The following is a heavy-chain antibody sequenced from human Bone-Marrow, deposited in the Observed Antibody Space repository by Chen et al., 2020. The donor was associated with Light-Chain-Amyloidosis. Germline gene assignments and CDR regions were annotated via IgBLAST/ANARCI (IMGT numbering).Heavy chain of an antibody. CDR2: IYPDDSDA. V-gene: IGHV5-51*01. CDR3: ARRRDGYNFDY. D-gene: IGHD5-12*01. CDR1: GYTFPNDW. J-gene: IGHJ4*02. Sequence: EQSGPEEKKHWESLKISCKGSGYTFPNDWSGWVRQMPGKGLEWMGVIYPDDSDARYSPSFEGQVTISADKSITTAYLQWRSLKASDTATYYCARRRDGYNFDYWGQGTLVTVSS.